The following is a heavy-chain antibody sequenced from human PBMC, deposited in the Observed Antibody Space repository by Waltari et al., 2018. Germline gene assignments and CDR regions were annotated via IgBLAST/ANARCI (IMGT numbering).Heavy chain of an antibody. CDR2: IQYDGSKV. D-gene: IGHD6-6*01. Sequence: QVQLVESGGGVVQPGRSLRLSCAASGIPFSGSGMHWVRQAPGKGVDGVALIQYDGSKVAYAESVKGRCTNSRDNSKNTLYLKMNSLGAEDTALYYCAREGGTKQFGTFDVWGQGAMVTVS. CDR1: GIPFSGSG. V-gene: IGHV3-33*05. CDR3: AREGGTKQFGTFDV. J-gene: IGHJ3*01.